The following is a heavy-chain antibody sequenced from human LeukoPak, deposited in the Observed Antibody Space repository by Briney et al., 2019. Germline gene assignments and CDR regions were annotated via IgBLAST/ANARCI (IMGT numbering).Heavy chain of an antibody. D-gene: IGHD5-18*01. CDR2: IYPGDSDT. Sequence: GESLKISCKGSGYSFTSYWIGWVRQMPGKGLEWMGIIYPGDSDTRYSPSFQGQVTISADKSISTAYLQWSSLKASDTAMYYCARVKGDEAMSPAFDYWGQGTLVTVSS. J-gene: IGHJ4*02. CDR1: GYSFTSYW. V-gene: IGHV5-51*01. CDR3: ARVKGDEAMSPAFDY.